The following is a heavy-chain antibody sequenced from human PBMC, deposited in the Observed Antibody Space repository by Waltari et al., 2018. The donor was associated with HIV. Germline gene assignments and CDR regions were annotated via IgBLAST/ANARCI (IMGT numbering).Heavy chain of an antibody. V-gene: IGHV4-61*02. Sequence: QVQLQESGPGLVKPSQTLSLTCTVSGGSISSGSYYWSWIRQPAGKGLEWIGRVYTSGSTNYNPSHKSRVTITGDTSASTGYLDLSSLTSEDTAVYFCAREYDFWSGGYHYYGMDVWGQGTTVTVSS. D-gene: IGHD3-3*01. CDR2: VYTSGST. J-gene: IGHJ6*02. CDR1: GGSISSGSYY. CDR3: AREYDFWSGGYHYYGMDV.